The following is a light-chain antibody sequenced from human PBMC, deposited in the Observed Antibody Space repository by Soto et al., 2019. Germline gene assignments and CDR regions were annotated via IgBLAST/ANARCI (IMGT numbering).Light chain of an antibody. CDR1: SSDVGGYNY. CDR3: SSYAGSSLWV. Sequence: QSALTQPPSASGSPGQSVTISCTGTSSDVGGYNYVSWYQQHPGKAPKLMIYEVSKRPSGVPDRFSGSKSGNTASLTVSGLHAEDETDYYCSSYAGSSLWVFGGGTKLTVL. CDR2: EVS. V-gene: IGLV2-8*01. J-gene: IGLJ3*02.